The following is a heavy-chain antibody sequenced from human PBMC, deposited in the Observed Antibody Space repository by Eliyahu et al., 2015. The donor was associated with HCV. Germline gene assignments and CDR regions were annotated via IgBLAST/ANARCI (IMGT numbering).Heavy chain of an antibody. CDR3: ASGGGGIAVTGTGGWFDP. CDR1: GGXITTYY. J-gene: IGHJ5*02. Sequence: QVQLQESGPGLVKPSETLSLTCTVSGGXITTYYWXXIRQPPGKGLEWIGYIHYSGSTNYNPSLKSRVTISIDTSKNQFSLNLTSVTAADTAMYYCASGGGGIAVTGTGGWFDPWGQGTLVTVSS. CDR2: IHYSGST. D-gene: IGHD6-19*01. V-gene: IGHV4-59*01.